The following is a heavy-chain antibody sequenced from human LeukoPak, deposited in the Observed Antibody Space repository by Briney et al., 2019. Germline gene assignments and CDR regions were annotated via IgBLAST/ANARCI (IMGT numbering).Heavy chain of an antibody. CDR2: ISWNSGSI. J-gene: IGHJ6*03. V-gene: IGHV3-9*01. Sequence: GRSLRLSCAASGFTFDDYAMHWVRQAPGKGLEGVSGISWNSGSIGYADSVKGRFTISRDNAKNSLYLQMNSLRAEDTALYYCAKSEDCTNGVCYNYMDVWGKGTTVTVSS. CDR1: GFTFDDYA. D-gene: IGHD2-8*01. CDR3: AKSEDCTNGVCYNYMDV.